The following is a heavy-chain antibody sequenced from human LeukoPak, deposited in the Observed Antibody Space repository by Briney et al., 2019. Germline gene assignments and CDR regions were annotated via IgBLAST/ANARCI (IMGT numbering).Heavy chain of an antibody. D-gene: IGHD3-10*01. J-gene: IGHJ4*02. V-gene: IGHV1-8*02. Sequence: ASVKVSCKGSGYSCISYDISWVRQAPGQGLEWMGWMNPNSGYAGFAQKFQGRVTSTRDTSTGTAYLELSSLRSEDTAVYFCARGEYYVSGSGVYWARVTLVTASS. CDR2: MNPNSGYA. CDR1: GYSCISYD. CDR3: ARGEYYVSGSGVY.